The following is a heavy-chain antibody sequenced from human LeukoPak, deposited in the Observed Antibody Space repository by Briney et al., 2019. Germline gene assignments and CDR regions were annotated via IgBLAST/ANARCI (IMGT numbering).Heavy chain of an antibody. Sequence: PSETLSLTCAVYGGSFSGYYWSWTRQPPGKGLEWIGEINHSGSTNYNPSLKSRVTISVDTSKNQFSLKLSSVTAADTAVYYCARLRGATVAHNWFDPWGQGTLVTVSS. V-gene: IGHV4-34*01. CDR3: ARLRGATVAHNWFDP. D-gene: IGHD6-19*01. CDR2: INHSGST. J-gene: IGHJ5*02. CDR1: GGSFSGYY.